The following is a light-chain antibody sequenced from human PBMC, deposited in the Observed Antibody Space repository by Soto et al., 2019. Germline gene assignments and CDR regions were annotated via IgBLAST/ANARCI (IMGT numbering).Light chain of an antibody. V-gene: IGLV2-14*01. J-gene: IGLJ1*01. Sequence: QSALTQPASVSGSPGQSITISCTGTSSDVGGYNYVSWYQQHPGEAPKLMIYDVSNRPSGVSSRFSGSKSANTASLTISGLQAEDEADYYCPSYTDSSTRVFGTGTKVTVL. CDR1: SSDVGGYNY. CDR2: DVS. CDR3: PSYTDSSTRV.